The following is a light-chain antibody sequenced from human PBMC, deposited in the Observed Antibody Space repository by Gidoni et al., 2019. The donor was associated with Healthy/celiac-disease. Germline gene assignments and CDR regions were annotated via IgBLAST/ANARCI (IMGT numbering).Light chain of an antibody. V-gene: IGKV3-20*01. CDR1: QSVSSSY. CDR2: GAS. J-gene: IGKJ2*01. Sequence: EIVLTQSPCTLSLSPGERATLSCRASQSVSSSYLAWYQQKHGQAPRRLIYGASSRATGIPDRFSGSGSGTDFTLTISRLEPEDFAVYYCQQYGSSPPVTFGQGTKLEIK. CDR3: QQYGSSPPVT.